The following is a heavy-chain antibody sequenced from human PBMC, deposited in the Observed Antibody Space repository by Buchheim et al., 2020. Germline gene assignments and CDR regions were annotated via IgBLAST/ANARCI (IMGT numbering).Heavy chain of an antibody. CDR1: GFTFSSYG. D-gene: IGHD2-21*02. J-gene: IGHJ2*01. Sequence: QVQLVESGGGVVQPGRSLRLSCAASGFTFSSYGMHWVRQAPGKGLEWVAVISYDGSNKYYADSVKGRFTISRDNSKNTLYLQMNSLRAEDTAVYYCAKDVSAVTGSFRYFDLWDRGTL. CDR3: AKDVSAVTGSFRYFDL. V-gene: IGHV3-30*18. CDR2: ISYDGSNK.